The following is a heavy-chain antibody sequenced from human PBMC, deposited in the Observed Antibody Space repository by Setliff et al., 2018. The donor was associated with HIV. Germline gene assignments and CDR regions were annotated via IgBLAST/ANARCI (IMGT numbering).Heavy chain of an antibody. V-gene: IGHV1-69*06. Sequence: SVKVSCKASGVTFSSYAINWVRQAPGQGLEWMGRIIPIFGTTNYAQKFQGRVTITADKSTITAYMEMSSLRSEDTAIYYCARDRSEAVAGRDAFDIWGQGTMVTVSS. D-gene: IGHD6-19*01. J-gene: IGHJ3*02. CDR1: GVTFSSYA. CDR3: ARDRSEAVAGRDAFDI. CDR2: IIPIFGTT.